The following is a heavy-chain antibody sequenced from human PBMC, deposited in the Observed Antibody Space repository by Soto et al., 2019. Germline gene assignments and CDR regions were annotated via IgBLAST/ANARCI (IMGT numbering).Heavy chain of an antibody. Sequence: QVQLVQSGAEVKKPGSSVKVSCKASGGTFSSYTISWVRQAPGQGLEWMGRIIPILGIANYAQKFQGRVTITADKSTSTAYMELSSLRSEDTAVYYCARAAYYYGSGTYWFDPWGQGTLVTVSS. V-gene: IGHV1-69*02. CDR1: GGTFSSYT. D-gene: IGHD3-10*01. J-gene: IGHJ5*02. CDR3: ARAAYYYGSGTYWFDP. CDR2: IIPILGIA.